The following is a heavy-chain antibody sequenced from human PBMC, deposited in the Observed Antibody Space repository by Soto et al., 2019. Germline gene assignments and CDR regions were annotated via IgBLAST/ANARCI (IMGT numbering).Heavy chain of an antibody. Sequence: GGSLRLSCEVSGFSVTANYMSWVRQAPGKGLEWVSVIYSGGSTYYIDSVKGRFSISRDNAENTLYLQMNSLRVEDTAVYYCVRGDGDYHDGNGYLGRHWGQGTLVTVSS. CDR3: VRGDGDYHDGNGYLGRH. D-gene: IGHD3-22*01. V-gene: IGHV3-53*01. J-gene: IGHJ4*02. CDR2: IYSGGST. CDR1: GFSVTANY.